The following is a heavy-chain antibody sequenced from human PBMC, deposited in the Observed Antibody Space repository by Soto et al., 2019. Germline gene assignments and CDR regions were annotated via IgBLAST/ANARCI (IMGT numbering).Heavy chain of an antibody. V-gene: IGHV4-4*02. Sequence: QVQLQESGPGLVKPSGTLSLTCAVSGGSITSYFWWSWVRQPPGKGLEWIGEIHHSGSTNYNPSLKRRLTMSVDTSKNQFSLMLVSLTAADTAIYYCARQWVPTGFEYWGQGALVTVS. CDR1: GGSITSYFW. CDR3: ARQWVPTGFEY. J-gene: IGHJ4*02. D-gene: IGHD2-8*01. CDR2: IHHSGST.